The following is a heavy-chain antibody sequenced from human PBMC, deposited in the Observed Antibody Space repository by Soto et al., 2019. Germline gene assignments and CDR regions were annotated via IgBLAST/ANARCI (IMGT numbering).Heavy chain of an antibody. Sequence: ASVKVSCKASGYTFTSYGISWVRQAPGQGLEWMGWVSANNVDTHYAQKFQGRVTMATDTSTDTAYMELRSLRSDDTALYYCARRVGLAPVYDAYDIWGQGTMVTVSS. J-gene: IGHJ3*02. CDR2: VSANNVDT. CDR3: ARRVGLAPVYDAYDI. CDR1: GYTFTSYG. V-gene: IGHV1-18*01. D-gene: IGHD3-3*02.